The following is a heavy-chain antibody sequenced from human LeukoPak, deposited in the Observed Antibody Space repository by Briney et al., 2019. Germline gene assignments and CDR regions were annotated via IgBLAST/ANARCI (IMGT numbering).Heavy chain of an antibody. Sequence: GGSLRLSCAASGFTFSNAWMSWVRQAPGKGLEWVGRIKSKTDGGTTDYAAPVKGRFTISRDDSKNTLYLQMNSLKTEGTAVYYCTTDRYYDYVWGSYRYTSFGYWGQGTLVTVSS. CDR2: IKSKTDGGTT. CDR3: TTDRYYDYVWGSYRYTSFGY. CDR1: GFTFSNAW. D-gene: IGHD3-16*02. J-gene: IGHJ4*02. V-gene: IGHV3-15*01.